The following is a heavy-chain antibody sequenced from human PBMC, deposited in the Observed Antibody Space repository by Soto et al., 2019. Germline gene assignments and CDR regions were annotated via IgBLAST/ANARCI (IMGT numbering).Heavy chain of an antibody. V-gene: IGHV1-8*01. J-gene: IGHJ6*02. CDR1: GYTFTSYD. CDR3: ARAAHRRYYYGMDV. Sequence: ASVKVSCKASGYTFTSYDINWVRQATGQGLEWMGWMNPNSGNTGYAQKFQGRVTMIRNTSISTAYMELSSLRSEDTAVYYCARAAHRRYYYGMDVWGQGTTVTVSS. D-gene: IGHD1-26*01. CDR2: MNPNSGNT.